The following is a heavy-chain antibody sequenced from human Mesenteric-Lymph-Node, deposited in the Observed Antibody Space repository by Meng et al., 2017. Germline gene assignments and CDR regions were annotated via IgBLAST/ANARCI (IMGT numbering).Heavy chain of an antibody. V-gene: IGHV3-30*01. CDR3: ARVVHYWGVDY. CDR1: GFTFSSYA. J-gene: IGHJ4*02. D-gene: IGHD7-27*01. Sequence: GESLKISCAASGFTFSSYAMHWVRQAPGKGLEWVAVISYDGSNKYYADSVKGRFTISRDNSKNTLYLQMNSLRAEDTAVYYCARVVHYWGVDYWGQGTLVTVSS. CDR2: ISYDGSNK.